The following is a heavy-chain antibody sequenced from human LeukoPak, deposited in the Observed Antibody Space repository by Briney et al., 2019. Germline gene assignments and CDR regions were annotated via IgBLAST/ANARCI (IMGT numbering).Heavy chain of an antibody. CDR2: IYYSVST. CDR1: GGSISSYY. D-gene: IGHD6-19*01. V-gene: IGHV4-59*08. CDR3: ARHADHTYSSGWYSAFDI. Sequence: PSETLSLTCTVSGGSISSYYWSWIRHPPGKGLEWIGYIYYSVSTNSSPSLKGRVTRSVDTSKNQFSLKLSSVTAADTAVYYCARHADHTYSSGWYSAFDIWGQGTMVTVSS. J-gene: IGHJ3*02.